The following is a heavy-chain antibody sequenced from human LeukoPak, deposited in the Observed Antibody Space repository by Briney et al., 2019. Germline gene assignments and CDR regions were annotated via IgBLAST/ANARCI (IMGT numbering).Heavy chain of an antibody. V-gene: IGHV3-23*01. CDR3: AKRGGYCSSASCYYYYYMDV. D-gene: IGHD2-2*01. CDR1: GVTFSAYA. Sequence: GGSLRLSCVSSGVTFSAYAMSWVRQAPGRGLEWVSGITSSGGSTYYADSVKGRFTISRDNSKNTLFLQMNGLRAEDTAVYYCAKRGGYCSSASCYYYYYMDVWGKGTTVTVSS. CDR2: ITSSGGST. J-gene: IGHJ6*03.